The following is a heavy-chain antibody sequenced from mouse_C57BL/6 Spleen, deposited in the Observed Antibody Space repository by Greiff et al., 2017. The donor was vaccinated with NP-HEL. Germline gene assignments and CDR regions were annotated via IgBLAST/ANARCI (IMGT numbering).Heavy chain of an antibody. CDR1: GYAFSSSW. Sequence: VQLQQSGPELVKPGASVKISCKASGYAFSSSWMNWVKQRPGKGLEWIGRIYPGDGDTNYNGKFKGKATLTADKSSSTAYMQLSSLTSEDSAVYFGARHYSNPYYAMDYWGQGTSVTVSS. J-gene: IGHJ4*01. CDR2: IYPGDGDT. D-gene: IGHD2-5*01. V-gene: IGHV1-82*01. CDR3: ARHYSNPYYAMDY.